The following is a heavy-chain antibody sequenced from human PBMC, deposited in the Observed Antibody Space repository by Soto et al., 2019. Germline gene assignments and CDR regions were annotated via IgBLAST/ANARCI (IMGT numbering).Heavy chain of an antibody. Sequence: QVQLVESGGGVVQPGRSLRLSCAASGFTFSSYAMHWVRQAPGKGLAWVAVISYDGSNKYYADSVKGRFTISRDNSKNTLYLQMNSLRAEDTALYYCARTPRGQWELPYYYYGMDVWGQGTTVTVSS. D-gene: IGHD1-26*01. J-gene: IGHJ6*02. V-gene: IGHV3-30-3*01. CDR1: GFTFSSYA. CDR3: ARTPRGQWELPYYYYGMDV. CDR2: ISYDGSNK.